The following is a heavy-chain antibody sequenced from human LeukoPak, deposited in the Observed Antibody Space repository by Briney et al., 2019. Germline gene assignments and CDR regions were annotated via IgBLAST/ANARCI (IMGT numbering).Heavy chain of an antibody. J-gene: IGHJ3*02. CDR3: ARDGAAGRDDAFDI. CDR1: GYTFTAHY. D-gene: IGHD6-13*01. V-gene: IGHV1-46*01. Sequence: ASVQVSCKASGYTFTAHYIHWVRQAPGQGLEWMGIINPSGGSTSYAQKFQGRVTMTRDTSTSTVYMELSSLRSEDTAVYYCARDGAAGRDDAFDIWGQGTMVTVSS. CDR2: INPSGGST.